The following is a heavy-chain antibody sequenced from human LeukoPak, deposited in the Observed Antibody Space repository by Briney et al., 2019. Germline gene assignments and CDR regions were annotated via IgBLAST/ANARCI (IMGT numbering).Heavy chain of an antibody. V-gene: IGHV3-23*01. CDR1: GFTLSSYA. CDR2: ISGSGGST. CDR3: AKVRIHPNWFDP. J-gene: IGHJ5*02. Sequence: GGSLRLSCAASGFTLSSYAMSWVRQAPGKGLEWVSAISGSGGSTYYADSVKGRFTISRDNSKNTLYLQMNSLRAEDTAVYYCAKVRIHPNWFDPWGQGTLVTVSS. D-gene: IGHD5-18*01.